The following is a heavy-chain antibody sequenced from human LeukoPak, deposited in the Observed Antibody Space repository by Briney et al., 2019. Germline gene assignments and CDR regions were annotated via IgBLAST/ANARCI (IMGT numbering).Heavy chain of an antibody. D-gene: IGHD3-22*01. CDR2: ISGSGGST. Sequence: PGGSLRLSCAASGFTFSSYAMSWVRQAPGKGLEWVSAISGSGGSTYYADSVKGRFTISRDNSKNTLYLQMNSLRAEDTAVYYCAKGSYYYDSSGYSESWGQGTLVTVSS. CDR1: GFTFSSYA. CDR3: AKGSYYYDSSGYSES. J-gene: IGHJ4*02. V-gene: IGHV3-23*01.